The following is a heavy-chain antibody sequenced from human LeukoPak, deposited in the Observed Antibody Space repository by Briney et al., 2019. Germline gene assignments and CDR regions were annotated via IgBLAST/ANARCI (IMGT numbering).Heavy chain of an antibody. J-gene: IGHJ6*02. CDR2: INYSGKT. D-gene: IGHD3-22*01. CDR1: GDSFTSTDDF. CDR3: ARSSYSSGRYGGLDV. V-gene: IGHV4-39*01. Sequence: SEALSLPCTVSGDSFTSTDDFWGWIRQPPGEGLGWIGIINYSGKTYYNPSLKSRVIISVDMSKNQVSLRLSSVTAADTAVYYCARSSYSSGRYGGLDVWGQGTTVTVSS.